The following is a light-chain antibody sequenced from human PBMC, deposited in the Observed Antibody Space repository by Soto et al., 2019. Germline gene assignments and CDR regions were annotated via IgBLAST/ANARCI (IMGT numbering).Light chain of an antibody. CDR2: GAS. V-gene: IGKV3-20*01. J-gene: IGKJ1*01. CDR3: QQYGSSPWT. Sequence: EIVLTQSPGTLSLSPGERATLSCRASQSVSSSYLAWYQQKPGQAPRLLLYGASSRATGIPDRFSGSGSGPDFTLTISRLEPEDFAVYYCQQYGSSPWTFGQGNKVELK. CDR1: QSVSSSY.